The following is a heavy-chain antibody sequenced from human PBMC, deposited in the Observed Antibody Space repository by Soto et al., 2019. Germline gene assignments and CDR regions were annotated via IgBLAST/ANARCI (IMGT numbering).Heavy chain of an antibody. CDR1: GGTFSSYA. V-gene: IGHV1-69*06. Sequence: SVKVSCKASGGTFSSYAISWVRQAPGQGLEWMGGIIPIFGTANYAQKFQGRVTITADKSTSTAYMELSSLRSEDTAVYYCASSVDTAMVYFDYWGQGTLVTVSP. J-gene: IGHJ4*02. CDR2: IIPIFGTA. CDR3: ASSVDTAMVYFDY. D-gene: IGHD5-18*01.